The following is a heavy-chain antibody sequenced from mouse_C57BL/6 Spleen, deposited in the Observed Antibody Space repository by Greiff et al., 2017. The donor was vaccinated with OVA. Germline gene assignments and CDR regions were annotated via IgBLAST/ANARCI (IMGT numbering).Heavy chain of an antibody. V-gene: IGHV1-55*01. D-gene: IGHD1-1*01. Sequence: QVQLQQSGAELVKPGASVKMSCKASGYTFTSYWITWVKQRPGQGLEWIGDIYPGSGSTNYNEKFKSKATLTVDTSSSTAYMQLSSLTSEDSAVYYCARELLRSYAMDYWGQGTSVTVSS. CDR2: IYPGSGST. CDR3: ARELLRSYAMDY. CDR1: GYTFTSYW. J-gene: IGHJ4*01.